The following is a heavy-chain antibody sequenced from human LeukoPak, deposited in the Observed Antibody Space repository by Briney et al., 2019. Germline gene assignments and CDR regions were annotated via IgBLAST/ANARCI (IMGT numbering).Heavy chain of an antibody. Sequence: GGSLRLSCAASGFTFSSYAMSWVRQVAGKGLEWVSAISGSGGSTDYADSVKGRVTISRDNSKNTLYLQMNSLRAEDTAVYYCAKDHSTMVRGVIDYWGQGTLVTVSS. CDR3: AKDHSTMVRGVIDY. V-gene: IGHV3-23*01. J-gene: IGHJ4*02. D-gene: IGHD3-10*01. CDR2: ISGSGGST. CDR1: GFTFSSYA.